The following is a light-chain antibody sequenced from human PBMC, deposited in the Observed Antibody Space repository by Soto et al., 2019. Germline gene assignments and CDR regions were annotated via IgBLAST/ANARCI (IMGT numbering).Light chain of an antibody. Sequence: DVQMIQSPSTLSASEGDRVTITCRASQSVTSWLAWYQQKPGKAPKVLIYDASSLESGVPSRFSGSGSGTEFTLTISSLHPDDFATYYCHHYNSYPGTFGQGTKVDIK. J-gene: IGKJ1*01. CDR2: DAS. V-gene: IGKV1-5*01. CDR3: HHYNSYPGT. CDR1: QSVTSW.